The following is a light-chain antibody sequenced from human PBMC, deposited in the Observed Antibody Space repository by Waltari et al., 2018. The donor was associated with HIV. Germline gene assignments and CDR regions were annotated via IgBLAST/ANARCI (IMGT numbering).Light chain of an antibody. V-gene: IGLV1-40*01. J-gene: IGLJ2*01. CDR2: DNN. CDR3: QSYDSRLGVL. CDR1: ISNIGASYA. Sequence: QSVLTQPPSVSGAPGKRVPIHCTGSISNIGASYAVHWYQQLPGTAPKLLLYDNNNRPSGVPDRFSGSKSGTSASLAITGLQAEDEADYYCQSYDSRLGVLFGGGTKLTVL.